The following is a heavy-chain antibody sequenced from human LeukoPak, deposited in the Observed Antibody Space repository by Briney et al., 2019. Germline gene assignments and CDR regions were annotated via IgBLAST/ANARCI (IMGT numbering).Heavy chain of an antibody. V-gene: IGHV4-59*08. Sequence: SETLSLTCTVSGGSISSYYWSWIRQPPGKGLEWIGYIYYSGSTNYNPSLKSRVTISVDTSKNQFSLKLSSVTAADTAVYYCARVGVVGATGSFDYWGQGTLVTVSS. CDR2: IYYSGST. J-gene: IGHJ4*02. CDR1: GGSISSYY. CDR3: ARVGVVGATGSFDY. D-gene: IGHD1-26*01.